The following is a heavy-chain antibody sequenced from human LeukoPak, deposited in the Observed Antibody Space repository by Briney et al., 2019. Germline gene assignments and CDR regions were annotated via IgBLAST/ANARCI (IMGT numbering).Heavy chain of an antibody. V-gene: IGHV4-34*01. CDR3: AKPGSSRGIAGRRPTKYYFDY. Sequence: SETLSLTCAVYGGSFSGYYWSWIRQPPGKGLEWIGEINHSGSTNYNPSLKSRVTISVDTSKNQFSLKLSSVTAADTAVYYCAKPGSSRGIAGRRPTKYYFDYWGQGTLVTVSS. D-gene: IGHD6-6*01. CDR2: INHSGST. J-gene: IGHJ4*02. CDR1: GGSFSGYY.